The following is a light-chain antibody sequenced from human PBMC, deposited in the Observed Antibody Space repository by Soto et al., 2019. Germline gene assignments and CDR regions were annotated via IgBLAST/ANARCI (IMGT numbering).Light chain of an antibody. Sequence: QSVLTQSPSASASLGASVKLTCTLSSRHNTNAIAWHQQQPKKGPRFLMKVNSDGSHFKGDGIPDRFSGSSSGAERYLTISSLQSEDEADYYCQAWATGIHIFGGGTKLPVL. V-gene: IGLV4-69*01. CDR3: QAWATGIHI. CDR1: SRHNTNA. J-gene: IGLJ2*01. CDR2: VNSDGSH.